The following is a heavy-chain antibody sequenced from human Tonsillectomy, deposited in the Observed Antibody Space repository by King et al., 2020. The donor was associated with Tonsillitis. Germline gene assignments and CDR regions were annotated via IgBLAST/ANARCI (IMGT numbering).Heavy chain of an antibody. CDR2: ISGSVRSI. V-gene: IGHV3-11*01. Sequence: VQLVESGGGLVKPGGALRLSGAASGFTFSDYFMTWIRQAPGKGLEWVSYISGSVRSIDYADSVRGRFTISRDNAKNSLYLQMNSLRDEDTAVYFCARGRLGGNSDYLYMDVWGKGTTVTVSS. CDR1: GFTFSDYF. CDR3: ARGRLGGNSDYLYMDV. D-gene: IGHD4-23*01. J-gene: IGHJ6*03.